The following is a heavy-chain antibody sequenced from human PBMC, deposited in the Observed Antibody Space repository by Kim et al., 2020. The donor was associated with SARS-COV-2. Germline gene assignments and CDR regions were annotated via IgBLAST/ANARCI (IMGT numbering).Heavy chain of an antibody. Sequence: GGSLRLSCVASGFTFSSYAMTWVRQAPGKGLEWVSTISGSGLKTYYADSLKGRFTISRDNSKNTLSLQMNSLRAGDAAAYYCARGITEVTTMNNYFYYM. D-gene: IGHD4-4*01. CDR2: ISGSGLKT. CDR3: ARGITEVTTMNNYFYYM. V-gene: IGHV3-23*01. CDR1: GFTFSSYA. J-gene: IGHJ6*03.